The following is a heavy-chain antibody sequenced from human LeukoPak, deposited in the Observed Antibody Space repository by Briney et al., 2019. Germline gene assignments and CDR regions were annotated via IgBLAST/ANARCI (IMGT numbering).Heavy chain of an antibody. V-gene: IGHV3-23*01. CDR3: AKDGPTSSEYFQH. Sequence: GASLRLSCAASGFTFSSYAMSWVRQAPGKGLEWVSTISGSGGSTYCADSVKGRFTISRDNSRNTLYLQMNSLRAEDTAVYYCAKDGPTSSEYFQHWGQGTLVTVSS. CDR1: GFTFSSYA. CDR2: ISGSGGST. J-gene: IGHJ1*01.